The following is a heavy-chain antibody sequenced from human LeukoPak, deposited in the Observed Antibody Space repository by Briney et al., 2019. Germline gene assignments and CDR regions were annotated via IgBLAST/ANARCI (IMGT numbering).Heavy chain of an antibody. J-gene: IGHJ3*01. D-gene: IGHD6-19*01. CDR3: ARPTSSGWYSH. Sequence: GGSLTLSCAASGFIFSNYDMNWVRPAAGKGLEWVSYITGSSRTKSYADSVKGRFTIFRDNAESSVYLQMNSLRAEDTAVYYCARPTSSGWYSHWGQGTMVTVSS. V-gene: IGHV3-48*01. CDR2: ITGSSRTK. CDR1: GFIFSNYD.